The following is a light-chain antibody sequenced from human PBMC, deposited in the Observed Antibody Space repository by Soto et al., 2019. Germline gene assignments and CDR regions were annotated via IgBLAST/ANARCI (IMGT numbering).Light chain of an antibody. CDR1: QSISSN. CDR3: QQSYNSPRT. V-gene: IGKV1-39*01. Sequence: DLPMTQSPSSLSASVGDRVTITCRASQSISSNLNWYQQKPGKAPNLLIYAASSLHSGVPSRFSGSGSGTDFTLTISSLQPEDFATYYCQQSYNSPRTFGQGTKVEIK. CDR2: AAS. J-gene: IGKJ1*01.